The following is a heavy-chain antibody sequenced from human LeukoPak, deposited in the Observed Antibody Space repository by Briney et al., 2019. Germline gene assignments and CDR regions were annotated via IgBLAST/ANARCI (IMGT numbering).Heavy chain of an antibody. J-gene: IGHJ4*02. D-gene: IGHD3-10*01. Sequence: GASVKVSCKASGYTFTSYGISWVRQAPGQGLEWMGWISAYNGNTNYAQKLQGRVTMTTDTSTSTAYMEPRSLRSDDTAVYYCARDPRPDYYGSGSYYQTDYWGQGTLVTVSS. V-gene: IGHV1-18*01. CDR1: GYTFTSYG. CDR3: ARDPRPDYYGSGSYYQTDY. CDR2: ISAYNGNT.